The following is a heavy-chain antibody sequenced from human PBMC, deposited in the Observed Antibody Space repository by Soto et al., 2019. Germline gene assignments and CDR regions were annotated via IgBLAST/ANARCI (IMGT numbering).Heavy chain of an antibody. D-gene: IGHD1-26*01. J-gene: IGHJ4*02. CDR3: AKGSLVFSGSYYY. V-gene: IGHV3-23*01. CDR2: ISGSGVST. Sequence: GGSLRLSCAASGFTFSSYAMSWVRQAPGKGLVWVSAISGSGVSTYYADSVKGWFTISRDNSKNTLYLQMNSLRAEDTAVYYCAKGSLVFSGSYYYWGQGTLVTVSS. CDR1: GFTFSSYA.